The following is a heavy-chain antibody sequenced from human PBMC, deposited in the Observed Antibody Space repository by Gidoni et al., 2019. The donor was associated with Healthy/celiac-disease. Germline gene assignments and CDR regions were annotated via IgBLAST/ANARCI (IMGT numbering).Heavy chain of an antibody. J-gene: IGHJ6*02. CDR1: GGSISSYS. D-gene: IGHD5-18*01. Sequence: QVQLQESGPGLVKPSETLSLTCTVSGGSISSYSWSWIRQPPGKGLEWIGYIYYSGSTNYNPSLKSRVTISVDTSKNQFSLKLSSVTAADTAVYYCARDRWIQLWFSRSDYYGMDVWGQGTTVTVSS. CDR3: ARDRWIQLWFSRSDYYGMDV. V-gene: IGHV4-59*01. CDR2: IYYSGST.